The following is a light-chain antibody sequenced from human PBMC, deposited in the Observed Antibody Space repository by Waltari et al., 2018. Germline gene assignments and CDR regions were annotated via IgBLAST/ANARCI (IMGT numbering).Light chain of an antibody. CDR1: QSISSW. Sequence: DIQMTQSPSTLSASVGDRVTITCRASQSISSWLAWYQQKPGKAPKVLIYKASSLESGVPSRFSVSGSGTEFTLTISSLQPDDFATYYCQQYNSYSGTFGQGTKVEIK. V-gene: IGKV1-5*03. CDR2: KAS. J-gene: IGKJ1*01. CDR3: QQYNSYSGT.